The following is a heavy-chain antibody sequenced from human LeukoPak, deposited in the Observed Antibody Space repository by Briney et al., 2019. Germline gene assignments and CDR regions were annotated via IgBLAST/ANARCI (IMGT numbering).Heavy chain of an antibody. CDR3: ARGPPGYYMDV. CDR1: GFTFSSYT. J-gene: IGHJ6*03. Sequence: GGSLRLSCAASGFTFSSYTMHWVRQAPGKGLEYVSVIISNGGSTYYANSVKGRFTISRDNSKNTLYLQMGSLRAEDKAVYYCARGPPGYYMDVWGKGTTVTVSS. CDR2: IISNGGST. V-gene: IGHV3-64*01.